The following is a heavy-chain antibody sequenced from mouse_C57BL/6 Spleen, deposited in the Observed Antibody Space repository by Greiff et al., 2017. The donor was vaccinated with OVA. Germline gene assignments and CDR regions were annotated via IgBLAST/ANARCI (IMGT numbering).Heavy chain of an antibody. Sequence: VQLQESGPELVKPGASVKISCKASGYAFSSSWMNWVKQRPGKGLEWIGRIYPGDGDTNYNGKFKGKATLTADKSSSTAYMQLSSLTSEDSAVYFCARGGGYGYYAMDYWGQGTSVTVSS. CDR1: GYAFSSSW. J-gene: IGHJ4*01. V-gene: IGHV1-82*01. CDR2: IYPGDGDT. CDR3: ARGGGYGYYAMDY. D-gene: IGHD2-2*01.